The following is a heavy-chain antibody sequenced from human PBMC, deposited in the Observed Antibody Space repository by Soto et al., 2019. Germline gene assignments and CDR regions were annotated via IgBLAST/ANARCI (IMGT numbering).Heavy chain of an antibody. CDR3: ARGSDFLYYYGMDV. Sequence: QVQLQESGPGLVKPSETLSLTCTVSGGSISSYFWTWIRQPPGKGLEWIGYIYYSGSTNYTPSLKSRVTISVDTFKNQFSLKLSSVTAADTAVYYCARGSDFLYYYGMDVWGQGTTVTVSS. CDR2: IYYSGST. D-gene: IGHD5-12*01. CDR1: GGSISSYF. J-gene: IGHJ6*02. V-gene: IGHV4-59*01.